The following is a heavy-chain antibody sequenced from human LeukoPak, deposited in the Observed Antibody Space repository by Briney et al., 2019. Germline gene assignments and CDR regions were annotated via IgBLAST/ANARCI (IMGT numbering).Heavy chain of an antibody. Sequence: GGSLRLSCAASGFTFDDYAMHWVRQAPGKGLEWVSGISWNSGSIGYADSVKGRFTISRDNAKNSLYLQMNSLRAEDTAVYYCARDSPHATEYYYYYMDVWGKGTTVTASS. CDR3: ARDSPHATEYYYYYMDV. CDR1: GFTFDDYA. D-gene: IGHD2-15*01. J-gene: IGHJ6*03. V-gene: IGHV3-9*01. CDR2: ISWNSGSI.